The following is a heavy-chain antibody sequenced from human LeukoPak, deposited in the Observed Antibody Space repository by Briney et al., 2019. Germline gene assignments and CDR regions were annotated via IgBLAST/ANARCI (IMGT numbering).Heavy chain of an antibody. CDR1: GGSISNYY. D-gene: IGHD3-10*01. Sequence: SETLSLTCTVSGGSISNYYWSWIRQPAGKGLEWIGRIYSSGSTNYNPSLKSRVTMSVNTSKNHFSLKLSSVTAADTAVYYCARAGTMVRGVIAFDYWGQGTLVTVSS. CDR3: ARAGTMVRGVIAFDY. CDR2: IYSSGST. J-gene: IGHJ4*02. V-gene: IGHV4-4*07.